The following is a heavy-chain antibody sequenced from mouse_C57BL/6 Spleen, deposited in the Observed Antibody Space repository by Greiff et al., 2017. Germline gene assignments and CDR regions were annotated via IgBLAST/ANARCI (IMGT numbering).Heavy chain of an antibody. CDR2: ISDGGSYT. D-gene: IGHD1-1*01. V-gene: IGHV5-4*01. Sequence: EVQLQESGGGLVKPGGSLKLSCAASGFTFSSYAMSWVRQTPEKRLEWVATISDGGSYTNYPDNVKGRFTIYRDNAKNNPYLQMSHLKSEDTAMYYCACRGGSTHMDYWGQGTTLTVSS. J-gene: IGHJ2*01. CDR3: ACRGGSTHMDY. CDR1: GFTFSSYA.